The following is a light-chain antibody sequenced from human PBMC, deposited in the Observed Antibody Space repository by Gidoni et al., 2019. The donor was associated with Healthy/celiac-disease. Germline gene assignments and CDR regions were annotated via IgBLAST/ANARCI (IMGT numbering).Light chain of an antibody. J-gene: IGKJ5*01. CDR3: QQYDNLPLT. Sequence: DIQMTQSPSSLSASVGDRVNITCQASQEISNYLNWYQQKPVKSPKLLIYDASNLETGVPSRFSGSGSGIDFTFTISSLQPEDIATYYCQQYDNLPLTFGQGTRLEIK. CDR1: QEISNY. V-gene: IGKV1-33*01. CDR2: DAS.